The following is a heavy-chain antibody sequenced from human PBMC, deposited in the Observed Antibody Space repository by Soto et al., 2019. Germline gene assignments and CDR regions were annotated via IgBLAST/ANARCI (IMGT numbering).Heavy chain of an antibody. CDR2: IIPIFDTA. D-gene: IGHD3-22*01. J-gene: IGHJ3*02. CDR3: AREYYDSSGSLDAFDI. Sequence: SVKVSCKASGYTFTGYYMHWVRQAPGQGLEWMGGIIPIFDTANYAQKFRGRVTITADKSTSTAYMELSSLRSEDTAVYYCAREYYDSSGSLDAFDIWGQGTMVTVSS. V-gene: IGHV1-69*06. CDR1: GYTFTGYY.